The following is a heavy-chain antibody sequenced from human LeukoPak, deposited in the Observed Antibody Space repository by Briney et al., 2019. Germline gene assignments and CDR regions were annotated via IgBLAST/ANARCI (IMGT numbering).Heavy chain of an antibody. Sequence: GRSLRLSCAASGFTFSSYGMHWVRQAPGKGLEWVAVISYDGSNKYYADSVKGRFTISRDNSKNTLYLQMNSLRAEDTAVYCCAKTTVYSSSWYYFDYWGQGTLVTVSS. V-gene: IGHV3-30*18. D-gene: IGHD6-13*01. CDR3: AKTTVYSSSWYYFDY. CDR2: ISYDGSNK. J-gene: IGHJ4*02. CDR1: GFTFSSYG.